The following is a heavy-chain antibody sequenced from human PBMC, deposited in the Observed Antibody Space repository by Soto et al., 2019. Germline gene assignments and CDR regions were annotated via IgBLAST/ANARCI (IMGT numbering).Heavy chain of an antibody. CDR3: ARGRREYYYGSGRTKYYYYYMDV. V-gene: IGHV3-11*01. CDR2: ISSGGSTI. D-gene: IGHD3-10*01. Sequence: QVQLVESGGGLVKPGGSLRLSCAASGFTFSDYYMSWIRQAPGKGLEWVSYISSGGSTIYYADSVRGRFTISRDTAKNSLDLQMNSLRAEDTAVYYCARGRREYYYGSGRTKYYYYYMDVWGKGTTVTVSS. J-gene: IGHJ6*03. CDR1: GFTFSDYY.